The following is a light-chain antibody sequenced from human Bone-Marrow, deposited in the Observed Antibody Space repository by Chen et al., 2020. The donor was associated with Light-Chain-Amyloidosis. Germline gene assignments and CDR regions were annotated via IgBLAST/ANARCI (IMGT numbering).Light chain of an antibody. CDR3: AAWDDSLSGWV. CDR1: SSNIGSNY. CDR2: RNN. Sequence: QSVLTQPPSASGTPGQRVTISCSGSSSNIGSNYVYWYQQLPGTAPKLLIYRNNQRPSGVTDRFSGSKAGPSASLAISGLRSEDEADYYCAAWDDSLSGWVFGGGTKLTVL. J-gene: IGLJ3*02. V-gene: IGLV1-47*01.